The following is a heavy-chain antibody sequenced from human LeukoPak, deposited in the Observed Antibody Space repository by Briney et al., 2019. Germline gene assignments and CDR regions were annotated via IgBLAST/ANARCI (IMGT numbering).Heavy chain of an antibody. CDR1: GYTLTELS. D-gene: IGHD6-19*01. CDR2: FDPEDGET. Sequence: ASVKVSCKVSGYTLTELSMHWVRQAPGNGLEWMGGFDPEDGETIYAQKFQGRVTMTEDTSTDTAYMELSSLRSEDTAVYYCATLSAVAKKLADYWGQGTLVTVSS. V-gene: IGHV1-24*01. J-gene: IGHJ4*02. CDR3: ATLSAVAKKLADY.